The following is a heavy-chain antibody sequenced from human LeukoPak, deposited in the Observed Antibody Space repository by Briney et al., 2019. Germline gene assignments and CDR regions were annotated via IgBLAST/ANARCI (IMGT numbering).Heavy chain of an antibody. CDR2: ISVIGGST. CDR1: GFTFSSYA. Sequence: GGSLRLSCAASGFTFSSYAMSWVRQAPGKGLDGVSAISVIGGSTYYADSVKGRFTISRDNSKNTLYFQMNSLRAEDTAVYYCAKAFLRGDRTLFDYWGQGTLVTVSS. J-gene: IGHJ4*02. D-gene: IGHD2-21*02. V-gene: IGHV3-23*01. CDR3: AKAFLRGDRTLFDY.